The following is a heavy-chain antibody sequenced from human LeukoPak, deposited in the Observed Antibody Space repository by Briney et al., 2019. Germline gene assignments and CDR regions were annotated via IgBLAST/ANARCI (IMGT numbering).Heavy chain of an antibody. D-gene: IGHD2-2*01. CDR2: IYYSGST. V-gene: IGHV4-39*02. Sequence: SETLSLTCTVSGGSISSSRYYWGWIRQPPGKGLDWIGTIYYSGSTYYNPTLKSRVTISVDTSKNHFSLKLSSVTAADTAVYYCARPVVPAAMDAFDIWGQGTMVTVSS. J-gene: IGHJ3*02. CDR3: ARPVVPAAMDAFDI. CDR1: GGSISSSRYY.